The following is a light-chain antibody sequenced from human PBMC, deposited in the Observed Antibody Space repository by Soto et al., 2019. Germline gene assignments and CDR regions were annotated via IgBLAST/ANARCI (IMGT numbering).Light chain of an antibody. J-gene: IGKJ3*01. CDR3: QQYGSSPIT. Sequence: EIVLTQSPGTLSLSPGERATLSCRASQSVSSSYLAWYQQKPGQAPRLLIYGASSRAPGIPDRFSGSGSGTDFTLTISRLAAEDFAVYYCQQYGSSPITFGPGIKVDIK. CDR1: QSVSSSY. V-gene: IGKV3-20*01. CDR2: GAS.